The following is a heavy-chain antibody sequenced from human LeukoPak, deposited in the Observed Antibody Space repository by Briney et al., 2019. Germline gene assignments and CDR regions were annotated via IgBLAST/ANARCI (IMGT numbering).Heavy chain of an antibody. V-gene: IGHV3-7*04. CDR3: ARQKGLSAFDI. Sequence: GGSLRLSCAASGFTFNSYWMSWVRQAPGKGLEWVANIKEDGSEKYYVDSVKGRFTISRDNSKNTLYLQMNSLRAEDTAVYYCARQKGLSAFDIWGQGTMVTVSS. CDR2: IKEDGSEK. D-gene: IGHD6-19*01. CDR1: GFTFNSYW. J-gene: IGHJ3*02.